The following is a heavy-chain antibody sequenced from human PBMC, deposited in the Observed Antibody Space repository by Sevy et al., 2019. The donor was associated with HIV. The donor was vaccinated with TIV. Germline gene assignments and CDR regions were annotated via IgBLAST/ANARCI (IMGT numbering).Heavy chain of an antibody. CDR2: INGGGTT. CDR1: GFTVSGIY. D-gene: IGHD3-22*01. CDR3: ARIVADSRGLYHVDL. J-gene: IGHJ4*02. Sequence: GGSLRLSCAPSGFTVSGIYMSWVRQAPERGLEWVSFINGGGTTYYADSVKGRFTISRDISQNTLYLQMNSLTTGDTAVYYCARIVADSRGLYHVDLWGQGTLVTVSS. V-gene: IGHV3-53*01.